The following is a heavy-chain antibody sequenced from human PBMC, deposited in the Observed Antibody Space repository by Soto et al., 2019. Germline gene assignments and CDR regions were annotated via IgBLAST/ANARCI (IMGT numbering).Heavy chain of an antibody. CDR3: GRGGSDSPMAPGY. J-gene: IGHJ4*02. Sequence: SVRLSCAASGFTFSSYWMHWVRQAPGKGLVWVSRINPDGSATNYADSVKGRFTISRDNAKNTLYLQMNSLRAEDTAVFYCGRGGSDSPMAPGYWGQGTLVTVSS. CDR1: GFTFSSYW. V-gene: IGHV3-74*01. D-gene: IGHD5-18*01. CDR2: INPDGSAT.